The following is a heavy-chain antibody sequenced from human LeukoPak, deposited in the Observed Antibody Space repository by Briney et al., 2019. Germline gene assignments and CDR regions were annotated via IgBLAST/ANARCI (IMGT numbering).Heavy chain of an antibody. D-gene: IGHD2-2*01. J-gene: IGHJ4*02. CDR1: GASITSGAYY. CDR2: SSYSGSA. CDR3: ARYYCPSSRCPGVDY. V-gene: IGHV4-31*03. Sequence: SETLSLTCTVSGASITSGAYYWPWVRQQRGEGLEWIGYSSYSGSAYYHPSLKSRFTISVDTSKSQFSLKLSSVTAADTAVYYCARYYCPSSRCPGVDYWGQGTLVTVSS.